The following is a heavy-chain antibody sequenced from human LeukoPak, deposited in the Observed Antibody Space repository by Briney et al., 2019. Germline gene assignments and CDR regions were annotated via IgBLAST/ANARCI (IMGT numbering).Heavy chain of an antibody. CDR3: TREPLP. CDR2: IYTSGSA. V-gene: IGHV4-4*07. Sequence: SETLSLTCTVSGGSISGYYWSWIRQPAGKGLEWIGRIYTSGSATYNPSLESRVTMSADTLKNQVSLKLTSVTATDTAMYYCTREPLPWGQGTLVTVSS. CDR1: GGSISGYY. J-gene: IGHJ4*02.